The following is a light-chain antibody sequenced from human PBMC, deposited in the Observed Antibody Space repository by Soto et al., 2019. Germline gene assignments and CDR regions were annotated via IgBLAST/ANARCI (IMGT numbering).Light chain of an antibody. Sequence: DIQMTQSPSTLSASVGDTVTVTCRASQSISSWLAWYQQKPGKAPKLLIYDASSLETGVPSRFSGSGSGTDFTFTISSLQPEDIATYYCQQYDNLPFTFGQGTRLEIK. CDR1: QSISSW. V-gene: IGKV1-5*01. J-gene: IGKJ5*01. CDR3: QQYDNLPFT. CDR2: DAS.